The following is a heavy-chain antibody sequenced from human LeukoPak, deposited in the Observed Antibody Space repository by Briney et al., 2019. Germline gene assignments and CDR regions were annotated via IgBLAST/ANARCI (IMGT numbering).Heavy chain of an antibody. D-gene: IGHD2-2*01. V-gene: IGHV4-38-2*01. CDR3: ARSVGGDYMDV. J-gene: IGHJ6*03. Sequence: SETLSLTCAVSGYSISSGYYWGWIRQPPGKGLEYIASVYHSGITYYNLSLKSRVTISVDTSKNQFSLKLSSVTAGDTALYYCARSVGGDYMDVWGKGATVTVSS. CDR2: VYHSGIT. CDR1: GYSISSGYY.